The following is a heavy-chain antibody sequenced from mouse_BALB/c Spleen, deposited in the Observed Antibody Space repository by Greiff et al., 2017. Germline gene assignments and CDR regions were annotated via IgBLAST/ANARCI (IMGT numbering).Heavy chain of an antibody. CDR1: GFSLTSYV. J-gene: IGHJ4*01. V-gene: IGHV2-2*02. D-gene: IGHD4-1*01. CDR3: ARNFGDWAYANDY. Sequence: QVPLQESGPSLVQPSPSMYITCTASGFSLTSYVVPWVRQSPGKGLGWLGVIWSGCRTNYNAAFLTRLSISKDNSKSHVFFKMNSRQGNDTAIYYCARNFGDWAYANDYWGQGTSATGS. CDR2: IWSGCRT.